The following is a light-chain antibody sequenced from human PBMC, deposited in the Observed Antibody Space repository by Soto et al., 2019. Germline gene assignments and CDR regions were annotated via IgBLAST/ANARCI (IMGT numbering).Light chain of an antibody. Sequence: QSVLTQPPSVSGAPGQSITISCTGSSSNIGAGYDVYWYQQLPGTAPKHIIYGNSNRPSGVPDRFSGSKSGTSASLAITGLQAEDEADYYCQSYASSLSGVVFGGGTKLTVL. V-gene: IGLV1-40*01. CDR3: QSYASSLSGVV. CDR2: GNS. CDR1: SSNIGAGYD. J-gene: IGLJ2*01.